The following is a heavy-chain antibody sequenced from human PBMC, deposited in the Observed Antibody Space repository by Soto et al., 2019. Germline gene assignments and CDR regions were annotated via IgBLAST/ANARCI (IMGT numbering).Heavy chain of an antibody. D-gene: IGHD6-19*01. J-gene: IGHJ3*02. CDR3: ARPNLPGYSSGWYRSDDAFDI. CDR1: GFTFDDYT. CDR2: ISWDGGST. V-gene: IGHV3-43*01. Sequence: GGSLRLSCAASGFTFDDYTMHWVRRAPGKGLEWVSLISWDGGSTYYADSVKGRFTISRDNSKNSLYLQMNSLRTEDTALYYCARPNLPGYSSGWYRSDDAFDIWGQGTMVTVSS.